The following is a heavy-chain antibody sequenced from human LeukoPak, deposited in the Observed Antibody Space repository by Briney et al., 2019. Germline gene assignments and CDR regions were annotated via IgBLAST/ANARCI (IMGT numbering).Heavy chain of an antibody. D-gene: IGHD6-6*01. CDR3: ARAVCPTIKFCDSSYFMDV. V-gene: IGHV3-20*04. CDR1: GFSFHDLG. Sequence: GSLRLSCAASGFSFHDLGMTWVRQVPGKGLEGVAGINWNGASTGYADSVRGRFTISRDNAKNSLYLQMNSLRAEDTALYYCARAVCPTIKFCDSSYFMDVWGKGTTVNVS. CDR2: INWNGAST. J-gene: IGHJ6*03.